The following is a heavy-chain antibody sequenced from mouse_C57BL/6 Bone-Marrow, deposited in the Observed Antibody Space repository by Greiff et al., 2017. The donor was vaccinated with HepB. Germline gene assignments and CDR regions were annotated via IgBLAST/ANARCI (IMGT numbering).Heavy chain of an antibody. J-gene: IGHJ3*01. CDR1: GFSLTSYA. D-gene: IGHD1-1*01. V-gene: IGHV2-9-1*01. Sequence: VQGVESGPGLVAPSQSLSITCTVSGFSLTSYAISWVRQPPGKGLEWLGVIWTGGGTNYNSALKSRLSISKDNSKSQVFLKMNSLQTDDTARYYCARTYYDYGSSSWFAYWGQGTLVTVSA. CDR2: IWTGGGT. CDR3: ARTYYDYGSSSWFAY.